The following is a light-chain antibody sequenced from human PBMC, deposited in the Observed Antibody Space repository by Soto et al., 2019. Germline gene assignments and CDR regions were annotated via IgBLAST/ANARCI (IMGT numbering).Light chain of an antibody. CDR2: DAS. CDR3: QQYNSNSQT. CDR1: RSAGRC. J-gene: IGKJ1*01. Sequence: DIQLTQSPSTLSASLGERVILTCRASRSAGRCLVWCQQKPGKAPNLLISDASSLESGVPSRFSGSGSGTEFILTISSRQPDDLATYYCQQYNSNSQTFGQGTKVDIK. V-gene: IGKV1-5*01.